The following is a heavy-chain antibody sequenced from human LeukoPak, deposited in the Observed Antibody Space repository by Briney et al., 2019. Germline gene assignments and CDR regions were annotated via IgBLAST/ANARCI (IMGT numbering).Heavy chain of an antibody. CDR3: ARDAYYDFWSGYYGDYYYYYGMDV. V-gene: IGHV3-48*01. J-gene: IGHJ6*02. D-gene: IGHD3-3*01. CDR1: GFTFSSYS. CDR2: ISSSSSTI. Sequence: GGSLRLSCAASGFTFSSYSMNWVRQAPGKGLEWVSYISSSSSTIYYADSVKGRFTISRDNSKNTLYLQMNSLRAEDTAVYYCARDAYYDFWSGYYGDYYYYYGMDVWGQGTTVTVSS.